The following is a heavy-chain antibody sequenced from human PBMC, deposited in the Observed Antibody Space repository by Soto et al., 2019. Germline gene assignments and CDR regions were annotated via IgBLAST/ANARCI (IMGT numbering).Heavy chain of an antibody. D-gene: IGHD3-9*01. J-gene: IGHJ1*01. V-gene: IGHV3-23*01. CDR1: GFTFSTYA. CDR2: ISGNGGET. Sequence: GGSLRLSCAASGFTFSTYAFTWVRQAPGKGLEWVSTISGNGGETYYAESVKGRFAISRDNSKNTLYLQMNSLRVDDTAIYYCANTDLEVSHYWLDVQDWGQGTLVTVSS. CDR3: ANTDLEVSHYWLDVQD.